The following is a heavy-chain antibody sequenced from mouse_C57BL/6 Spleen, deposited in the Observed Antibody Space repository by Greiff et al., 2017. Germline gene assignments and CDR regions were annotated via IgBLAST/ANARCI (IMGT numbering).Heavy chain of an antibody. D-gene: IGHD1-1*01. Sequence: VQLQQSGAELVKPGASVKLSCTASGYTFTEYTIHWVKQRSGQGLEWIGWFYPGSGSIKYNEKFKDKATLTADNSSSTGYSELSRLSSEDSAVYFCARHEGDLLRSYYYAMDYWGQGTSVTVSS. CDR1: GYTFTEYT. J-gene: IGHJ4*01. CDR3: ARHEGDLLRSYYYAMDY. V-gene: IGHV1-62-2*01. CDR2: FYPGSGSI.